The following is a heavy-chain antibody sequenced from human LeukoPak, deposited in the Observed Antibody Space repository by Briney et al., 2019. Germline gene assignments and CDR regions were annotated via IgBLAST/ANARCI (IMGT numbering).Heavy chain of an antibody. D-gene: IGHD3-10*01. CDR1: GFTFSSYS. CDR2: ISSSSSSSSSSSSPT. J-gene: IGHJ3*02. CDR3: ARDWSYAFDI. Sequence: RGSLRLSCAASGFTFSSYSINWVRQAPGKGLEWVSHISSSSSSSSSSSSPTYYADSVKARFTISRDDAKNSLYLQMNSLRAEDTALYYCARDWSYAFDIWGQGTMVTVSS. V-gene: IGHV3-48*01.